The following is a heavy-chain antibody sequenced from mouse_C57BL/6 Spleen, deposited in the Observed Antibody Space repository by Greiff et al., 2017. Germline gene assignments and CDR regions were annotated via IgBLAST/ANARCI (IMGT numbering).Heavy chain of an antibody. CDR3: ARSADYDFAWFAY. J-gene: IGHJ3*01. CDR1: GYTFTSYW. Sequence: QVQLQQPGAELVKPGASVKLSCKASGYTFTSYWMHWVKQRPGQGLEWIGMIHPNSGSTNYNEKFKSKATLTVDKSSSTAYMQLSSLTSEDSAVYYCARSADYDFAWFAYWGQGTLVTVSA. D-gene: IGHD2-4*01. CDR2: IHPNSGST. V-gene: IGHV1-64*01.